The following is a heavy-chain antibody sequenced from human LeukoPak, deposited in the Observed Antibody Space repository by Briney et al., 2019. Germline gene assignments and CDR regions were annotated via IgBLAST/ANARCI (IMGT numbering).Heavy chain of an antibody. Sequence: ASVKVSCKASGYTFTSYGISWVRQAPGQGLEWMGWISAYNGNTNYAQKLQGRVTMTPDTSTSTAYMELRSLRSDDTAVCYCASSPSIAAAGNYYLDYWGQGTLVTVSS. J-gene: IGHJ4*02. CDR3: ASSPSIAAAGNYYLDY. CDR1: GYTFTSYG. D-gene: IGHD6-13*01. CDR2: ISAYNGNT. V-gene: IGHV1-18*01.